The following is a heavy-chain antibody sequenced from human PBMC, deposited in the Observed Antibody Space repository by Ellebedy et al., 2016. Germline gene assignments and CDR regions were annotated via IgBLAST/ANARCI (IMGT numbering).Heavy chain of an antibody. CDR1: GGSIDNYF. CDR2: ISSSGNT. J-gene: IGHJ5*02. V-gene: IGHV4-59*01. D-gene: IGHD1-20*01. CDR3: AKSRPDDNWNDPTTLDL. Sequence: SETLSLTCTVSGGSIDNYFWNWIRQHPGKGLQWIGYISSSGNTDYNPSLRSRVTISVDTSKNQFSLRLTSVTTSDTAVYFCAKSRPDDNWNDPTTLDLWGQGTLVTVSS.